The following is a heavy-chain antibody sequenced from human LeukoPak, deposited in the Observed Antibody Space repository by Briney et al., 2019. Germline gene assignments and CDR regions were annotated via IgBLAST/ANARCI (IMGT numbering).Heavy chain of an antibody. D-gene: IGHD3-3*01. V-gene: IGHV4-59*08. CDR3: ARLSSDFWSGYYTLDH. CDR1: GGSISSYY. J-gene: IGHJ4*02. Sequence: TSETLSLTCTVSGGSISSYYWNWIRQPPGKGLEWIGYIYYSGSTNYNPSLKSRVTISVDTSKNQFSLKLSSVTAADTAVYYCARLSSDFWSGYYTLDHWGKGTLVTVSS. CDR2: IYYSGST.